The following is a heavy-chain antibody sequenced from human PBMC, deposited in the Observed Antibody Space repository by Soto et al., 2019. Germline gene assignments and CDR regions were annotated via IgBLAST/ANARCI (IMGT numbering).Heavy chain of an antibody. CDR1: GGTFSSYA. J-gene: IGHJ6*02. CDR2: IIPIFGTA. V-gene: IGHV1-69*13. CDR3: ARATAPIAATTTHYYYNGMDV. D-gene: IGHD1-26*01. Sequence: GASVKVSCKASGGTFSSYAISWVRQAPGQGLEWMGGIIPIFGTANYAQKFKGRVTITADESTSTAYMELSSLRSDDTAVYYCARATAPIAATTTHYYYNGMDVWGQGTTVTVSS.